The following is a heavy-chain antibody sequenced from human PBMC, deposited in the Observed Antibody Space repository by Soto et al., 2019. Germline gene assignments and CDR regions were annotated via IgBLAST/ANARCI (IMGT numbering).Heavy chain of an antibody. CDR3: ARAVWSITMVRGVIPPVGMDV. D-gene: IGHD3-10*01. J-gene: IGHJ6*02. CDR1: GGSISSGGYY. CDR2: IYYSGST. V-gene: IGHV4-31*03. Sequence: PSETLSLTCTVSGGSISSGGYYWSWIRQHPGKGLEWIGYIYYSGSTYYNPSLKSRVTISVDTSKNQFSLKLSSVTAADTAVYYCARAVWSITMVRGVIPPVGMDVWGQGTTVTVSS.